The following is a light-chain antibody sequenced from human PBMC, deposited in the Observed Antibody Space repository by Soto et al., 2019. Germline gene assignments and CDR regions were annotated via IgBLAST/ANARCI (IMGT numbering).Light chain of an antibody. CDR1: SSNIGAGYN. Sequence: QSVRTQPPSVSGAPGQSVTVSCTGSSSNIGAGYNVHWYQHLPGTAPKLLISRNINRPSGVPDRFSGSKSDTSASLAITGLQAEDEADYYCQSYDTSLGGHVFGTETKVTVL. CDR3: QSYDTSLGGHV. J-gene: IGLJ1*01. V-gene: IGLV1-40*01. CDR2: RNI.